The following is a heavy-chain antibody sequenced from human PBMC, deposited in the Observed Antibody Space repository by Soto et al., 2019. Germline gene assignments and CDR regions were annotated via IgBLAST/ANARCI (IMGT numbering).Heavy chain of an antibody. V-gene: IGHV4-38-2*02. CDR2: IYHSGST. J-gene: IGHJ3*02. D-gene: IGHD5-12*01. CDR1: DYSISSGYY. Sequence: PSETLSLTCGVSDYSISSGYYWAWIRQPPGKGLEWLGSIYHSGSTYQNPSLSSRVTISVDTSRNKFSLRLSSVTAADTAVYYCARDRDGYNYAFDIWGQGTVVTVS. CDR3: ARDRDGYNYAFDI.